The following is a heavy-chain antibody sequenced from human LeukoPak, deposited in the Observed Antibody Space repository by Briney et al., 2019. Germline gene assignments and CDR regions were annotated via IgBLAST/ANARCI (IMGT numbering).Heavy chain of an antibody. V-gene: IGHV1-8*01. D-gene: IGHD6-13*01. Sequence: ASVKVSCKASGYTFTSYDINWVRQATGQGLEWMGWMNPNSGNKGYAQKFQGRGTMTRNTSISTAYMELSSLRSEDTAVYYCARGHAKRSPGRSRGWFAPWGQGPLVTVSS. CDR3: ARGHAKRSPGRSRGWFAP. J-gene: IGHJ5*02. CDR1: GYTFTSYD. CDR2: MNPNSGNK.